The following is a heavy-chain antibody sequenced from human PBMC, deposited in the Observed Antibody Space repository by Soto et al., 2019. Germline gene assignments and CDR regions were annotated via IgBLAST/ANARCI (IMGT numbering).Heavy chain of an antibody. V-gene: IGHV3-23*01. J-gene: IGHJ4*02. Sequence: PGGSLRLPCAASGFTFSAFDMTWVRQAPGKGLEWVSVMHANNDNTHYADYAKGRFTMSRDNSKNTLFLQMNSLRAEDTAVYFCVKGAWLDYWGQGSLVTVSS. CDR1: GFTFSAFD. CDR3: VKGAWLDY. CDR2: MHANNDNT. D-gene: IGHD3-16*01.